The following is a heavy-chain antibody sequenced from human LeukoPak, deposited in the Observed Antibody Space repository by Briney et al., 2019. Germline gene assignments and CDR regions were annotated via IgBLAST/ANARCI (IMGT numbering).Heavy chain of an antibody. CDR2: IKSKTDGGTT. CDR3: AKKAGSRGVDAFDI. V-gene: IGHV3-15*01. D-gene: IGHD3-10*01. J-gene: IGHJ3*02. Sequence: GGSLRLSCAASGFTFSNAWMSWVRQAPGKGLEWVGRIKSKTDGGTTDYAAPVKGRFTISRDNSKNTLYLQMNSLRAEDTAVYYCAKKAGSRGVDAFDIWGQGTMVTVSS. CDR1: GFTFSNAW.